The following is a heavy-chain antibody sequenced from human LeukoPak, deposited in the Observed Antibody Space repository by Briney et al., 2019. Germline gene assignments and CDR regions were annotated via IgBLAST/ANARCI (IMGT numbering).Heavy chain of an antibody. Sequence: GGSLRLSCAASGFMFSSYAMHWVRQAPGKGLEYVSAIDDNGGSTYYANSVKGRFTISRDNSKNTLYLQMGSLRAEDMAVYYCARQIRGYSGYELDYWGQGTLVTVSS. CDR2: IDDNGGST. J-gene: IGHJ4*02. CDR1: GFMFSSYA. CDR3: ARQIRGYSGYELDY. D-gene: IGHD5-12*01. V-gene: IGHV3-64*01.